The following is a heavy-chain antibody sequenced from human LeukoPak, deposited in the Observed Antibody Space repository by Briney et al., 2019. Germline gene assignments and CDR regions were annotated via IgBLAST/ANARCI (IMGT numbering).Heavy chain of an antibody. V-gene: IGHV4-4*02. Sequence: NPSETLSLTCAVSGGSISSSNWWSWVRQPPGKGLEWIGEIYHSGSTNYNSSLKSRVTISVDKSKNQFSLKLSSVTAADTAVYYCAGQRYYGSGSSPNYWGQGTLVTVSS. CDR2: IYHSGST. CDR3: AGQRYYGSGSSPNY. D-gene: IGHD3-10*01. J-gene: IGHJ4*02. CDR1: GGSISSSNW.